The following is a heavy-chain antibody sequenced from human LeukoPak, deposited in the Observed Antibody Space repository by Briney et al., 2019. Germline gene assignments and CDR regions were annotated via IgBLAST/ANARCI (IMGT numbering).Heavy chain of an antibody. D-gene: IGHD6-19*01. CDR1: RVSVSRDHYY. CDR3: VSPLNAVDDDFDG. CDR2: IYYTGST. Sequence: SETLSLTCSVSRVSVSRDHYYWVWIRQPPGKGLEWIGYIYYTGSTSYNPSLKSPLTISADTSKNQFSLELSSVAAADNAWFYCVSPLNAVDDDFDGWGQGAMVTVSS. J-gene: IGHJ3*01. V-gene: IGHV4-31*01.